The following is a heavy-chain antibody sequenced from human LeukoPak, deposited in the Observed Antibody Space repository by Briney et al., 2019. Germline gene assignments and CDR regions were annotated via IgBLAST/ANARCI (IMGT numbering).Heavy chain of an antibody. CDR3: ARDRRYCSSTSCPNGMDV. Sequence: SETLSLICTVSGGSISSYYWSWIRQPAGKGLEWIGRIYTSGSTNYNPSLKSRVTMSVDTSKNQFSLKLSSVTAADTAVYYCARDRRYCSSTSCPNGMDVWGQGTTVTVSS. J-gene: IGHJ6*02. V-gene: IGHV4-4*07. CDR2: IYTSGST. D-gene: IGHD2-2*01. CDR1: GGSISSYY.